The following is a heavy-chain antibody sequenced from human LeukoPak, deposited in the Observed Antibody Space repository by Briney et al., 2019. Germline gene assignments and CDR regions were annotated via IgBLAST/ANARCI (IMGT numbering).Heavy chain of an antibody. Sequence: ASVKVSCKASGYTFSSYGINWVRQAPGQGLEWMGWISPFTGKTDYTQKLQGRVTMTTDTSTSTACMELRNLTSDDTAVYFCARDPGYNTNWGQGTLVTVSS. V-gene: IGHV1-18*01. J-gene: IGHJ4*02. CDR3: ARDPGYNTN. CDR1: GYTFSSYG. CDR2: ISPFTGKT. D-gene: IGHD5-12*01.